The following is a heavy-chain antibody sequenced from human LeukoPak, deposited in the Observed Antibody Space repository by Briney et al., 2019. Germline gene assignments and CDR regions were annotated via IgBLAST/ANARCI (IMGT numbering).Heavy chain of an antibody. Sequence: GRSLRLSCAASGFTFSSYAMSWVRQAPGKGLEWVSAISGSGGSTYYADSVKGRFTISRDNSKNTLYLQMNSLRAEDTAVYYCAKDERITIFGVVTPYYFDYWGQGTLVTVSS. D-gene: IGHD3-3*01. V-gene: IGHV3-23*01. CDR3: AKDERITIFGVVTPYYFDY. CDR2: ISGSGGST. CDR1: GFTFSSYA. J-gene: IGHJ4*02.